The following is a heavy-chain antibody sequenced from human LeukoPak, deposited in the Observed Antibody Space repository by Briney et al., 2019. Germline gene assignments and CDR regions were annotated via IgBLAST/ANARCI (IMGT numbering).Heavy chain of an antibody. CDR3: ARFSNYYDSSVHYLDH. Sequence: SETLSLTCTVSGGSISSSSYYWSWLRQSPGRGLESIGFIYYTGSTNYNPSLRSRGTISGDTSKNQFSLRLSSVTAADTAVYYCARFSNYYDSSVHYLDHWGQGTLVSVSS. J-gene: IGHJ4*02. CDR2: IYYTGST. V-gene: IGHV4-61*01. D-gene: IGHD3-22*01. CDR1: GGSISSSSYY.